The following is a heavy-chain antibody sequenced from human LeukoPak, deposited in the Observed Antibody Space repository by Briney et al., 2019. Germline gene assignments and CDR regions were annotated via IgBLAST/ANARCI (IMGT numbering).Heavy chain of an antibody. V-gene: IGHV4-31*03. J-gene: IGHJ5*02. D-gene: IGHD2-2*01. CDR2: INYSGNI. CDR1: GGSISSGSYY. CDR3: ARYDSATMSGWFDP. Sequence: TLSLTCTISGGSISSGSYYWTWIRQHPDKGLEWIGYINYSGNIYYNPSLKSRVTMSVGTSKNQFSLRLSSVTAADTAVYFCARYDSATMSGWFDPWGRGTLVTVSS.